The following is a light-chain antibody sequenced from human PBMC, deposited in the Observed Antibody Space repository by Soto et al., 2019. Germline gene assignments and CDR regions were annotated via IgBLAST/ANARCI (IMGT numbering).Light chain of an antibody. V-gene: IGKV3-15*01. CDR2: GAA. Sequence: EIVMTQSPATLSVSPGERATLSCRASQSVSGNLAWYQQKPGQAPRLLIYGAATRATGIPARFSGSGSGTEFTLTITSLQSADFAVYYWQQSNDWPPLTFGGGTKVEIK. CDR3: QQSNDWPPLT. J-gene: IGKJ4*01. CDR1: QSVSGN.